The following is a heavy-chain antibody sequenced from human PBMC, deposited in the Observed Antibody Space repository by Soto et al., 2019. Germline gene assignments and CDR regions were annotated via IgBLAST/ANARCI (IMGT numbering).Heavy chain of an antibody. CDR3: AREGGAPYYYYGMDV. V-gene: IGHV1-18*01. D-gene: IGHD3-10*01. CDR2: ISTYNGDT. CDR1: GYTFTRSG. Sequence: QVQLVQSGAEVKKPGASVKVSCKASGYTFTRSGISWVRQAPGQGLEWMGWISTYNGDTNYAQTFQGRVTMTTDTSTSTAYMELRSLRSDDTAVYYWAREGGAPYYYYGMDVWGQGTPVTVSS. J-gene: IGHJ6*02.